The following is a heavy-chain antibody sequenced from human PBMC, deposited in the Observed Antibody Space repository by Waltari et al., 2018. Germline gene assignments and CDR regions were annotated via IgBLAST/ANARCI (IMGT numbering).Heavy chain of an antibody. CDR2: IYSDSSST. Sequence: EVQLLESGGGLVQPGGSLRLSFAGSGFTFRNYAMSWVRQAPGKGLEWVSVIYSDSSSTDYADSVKGRFTISRDNSENTLHLQMNSLRADDTAVYYCAKGSWADDWGQGTLVTVSS. CDR3: AKGSWADD. V-gene: IGHV3-23*03. CDR1: GFTFRNYA. J-gene: IGHJ4*02. D-gene: IGHD1-26*01.